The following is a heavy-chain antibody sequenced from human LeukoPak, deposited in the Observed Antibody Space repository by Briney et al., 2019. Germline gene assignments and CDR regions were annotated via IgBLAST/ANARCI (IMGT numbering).Heavy chain of an antibody. CDR1: GFTFDDYG. CDR3: ARLQAPLAPMDV. V-gene: IGHV3-20*04. CDR2: INWNGGST. Sequence: GGSLRLSCAASGFTFDDYGMSWVRHAPEKGLEWVSGINWNGGSTVYADSVKGRFTISRDNAKNSLYLQMNSLRAEDTALYYCARLQAPLAPMDVWGKGTTVTVSS. J-gene: IGHJ6*03. D-gene: IGHD4-11*01.